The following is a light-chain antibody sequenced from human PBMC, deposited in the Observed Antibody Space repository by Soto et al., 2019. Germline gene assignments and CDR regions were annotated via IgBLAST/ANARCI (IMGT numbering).Light chain of an antibody. CDR1: SSDVGGYNY. CDR2: EVS. Sequence: QSVLTQPASVSGSPGQSITISCTGTSSDVGGYNYVSWYQQHPGKAPKLMIYEVSNRPSGVSNRFSGSKSGNTASLPISGLQADDEADYYCSSYTSSSTYVFGTGTKLTVL. J-gene: IGLJ1*01. V-gene: IGLV2-14*01. CDR3: SSYTSSSTYV.